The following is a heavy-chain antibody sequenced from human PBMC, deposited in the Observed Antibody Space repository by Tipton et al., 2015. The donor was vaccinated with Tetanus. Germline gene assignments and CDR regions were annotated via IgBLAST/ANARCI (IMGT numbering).Heavy chain of an antibody. V-gene: IGHV1-2*06. CDR1: GYTFTGYY. J-gene: IGHJ5*02. CDR3: AGGRIATRTGAKYNWFDP. Sequence: QSGAEVKKPGASVKVSCKASGYTFTGYYMHWVRQAPGQGLEWMGRINPNSGGTNYAQKFQGRVTMTRDTSISTAYMELSRQRSDSTAVYNCAGGRIATRTGAKYNWFDPWGQGTLVTVSS. CDR2: INPNSGGT. D-gene: IGHD6-6*01.